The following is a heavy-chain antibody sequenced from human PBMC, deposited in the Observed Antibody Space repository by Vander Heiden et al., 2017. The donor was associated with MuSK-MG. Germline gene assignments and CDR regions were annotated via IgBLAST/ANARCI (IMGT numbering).Heavy chain of an antibody. J-gene: IGHJ4*02. CDR2: VSSSGTYM. CDR3: ARDPGYFGSGSYYADY. V-gene: IGHV3-21*01. D-gene: IGHD3-10*01. Sequence: EVQLVDSGGGLVKPGGSLTLSCAASGFPFSSYSMNWVRQAPGKGLEWVSSVSSSGTYMYYADSGKGRFTISRDNAKNSLYLQMNSLRAEDTAVYYCARDPGYFGSGSYYADYWGQGTLVTVSS. CDR1: GFPFSSYS.